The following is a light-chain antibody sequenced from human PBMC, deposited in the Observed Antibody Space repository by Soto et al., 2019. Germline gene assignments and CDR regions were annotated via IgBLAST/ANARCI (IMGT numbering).Light chain of an antibody. CDR3: QQYGDSPPT. CDR2: AAA. CDR1: QSVSSAF. J-gene: IGKJ2*01. Sequence: IVLPQSPGTLSLSPGERATLSCRASQSVSSAFFAWYQQKPGQPLRLLIYAAASRATGIPDSFSGSGSATYFTLPISRLEPEDFAVYYCQQYGDSPPTFGRGTKVEMK. V-gene: IGKV3-20*01.